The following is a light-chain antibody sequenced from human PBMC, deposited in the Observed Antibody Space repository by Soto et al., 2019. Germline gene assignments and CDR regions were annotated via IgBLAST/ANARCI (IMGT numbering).Light chain of an antibody. CDR3: QQRNNWPPAIT. V-gene: IGKV3-11*01. CDR2: DAS. J-gene: IGKJ5*01. Sequence: VLTQSPATLSLSPGERATLSCRASLDVNSYLAWYQQKPGQAPRLLIYDASNRAAGIPARFSGSGSGTDFTLTLSSLEPEDFAVYYCQQRNNWPPAITFGQGTRLEIK. CDR1: LDVNSY.